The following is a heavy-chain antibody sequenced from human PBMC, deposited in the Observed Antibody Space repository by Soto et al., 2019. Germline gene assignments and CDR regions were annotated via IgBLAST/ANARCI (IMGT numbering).Heavy chain of an antibody. Sequence: QITLKESGPTLMKPTQTLTLTCTFSGFSLTTDRVGVGWIRQPPGEALEWLAVIYWDDSKTYRPSLESRLTITKDTSKNQVALTMTNMDSVDTATYYCAHAYGGRSLYWGQGTLVTVSS. CDR3: AHAYGGRSLY. D-gene: IGHD1-26*01. CDR1: GFSLTTDRVG. CDR2: IYWDDSK. J-gene: IGHJ4*02. V-gene: IGHV2-5*02.